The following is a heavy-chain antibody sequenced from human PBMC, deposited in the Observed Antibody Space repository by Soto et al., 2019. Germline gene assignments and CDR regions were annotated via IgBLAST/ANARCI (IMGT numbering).Heavy chain of an antibody. D-gene: IGHD3-16*02. CDR2: ISPNNGNT. CDR1: GYTFTSYG. V-gene: IGHV1-18*01. CDR3: ARSRGSYSSDFDY. J-gene: IGHJ4*02. Sequence: ASVKVSCKASGYTFTSYGIRWVRQAPGQGLEWMGWISPNNGNTNYAQKLQGRVTMTTDTSTSTAYMELSRLRSDDTAVYYCARSRGSYSSDFDYWGQGTLVTVSS.